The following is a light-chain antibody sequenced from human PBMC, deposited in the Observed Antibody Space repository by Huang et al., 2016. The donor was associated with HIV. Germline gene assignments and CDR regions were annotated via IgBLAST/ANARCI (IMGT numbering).Light chain of an antibody. J-gene: IGKJ5*01. V-gene: IGKV1-NL1*01. CDR2: ATS. Sequence: DIQMTQSPSSLSASVGDRVTITCRASQDISNSFAWYQQKPGKAPKLLVFATSRLEGGVPSRFSGGGSGTDYTLTISSLQPEDFATYYCQQYYITPPIAFGQGTRLEIK. CDR3: QQYYITPPIA. CDR1: QDISNS.